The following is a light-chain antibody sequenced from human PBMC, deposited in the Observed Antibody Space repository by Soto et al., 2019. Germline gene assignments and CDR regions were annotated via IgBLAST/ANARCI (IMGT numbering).Light chain of an antibody. CDR1: QGIRSA. Sequence: AIQLTQSPSSLSASVGDRVTITCRASQGIRSALAWYQQQPGKAPKLLIYDASSLESGVPSWFSGSGSGTDFTLTIRGLQPEDFDTYYCQQFNTYPLTFGGGTKFASK. CDR3: QQFNTYPLT. V-gene: IGKV1-13*02. J-gene: IGKJ4*01. CDR2: DAS.